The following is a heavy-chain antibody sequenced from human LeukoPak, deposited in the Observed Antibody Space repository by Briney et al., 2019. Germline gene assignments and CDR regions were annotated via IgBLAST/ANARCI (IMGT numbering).Heavy chain of an antibody. CDR3: ASERTARSPSLDY. J-gene: IGHJ4*02. V-gene: IGHV3-11*04. CDR2: ISNRGIII. Sequence: GGSLRLSCAASGFNFSATYMTWIRQAPGKGLEWVSYISNRGIIINYADSVKGRFTISRDNSKNSLYLQMNSLRAEDTAVYYCASERTARSPSLDYWGQGTLVTVSS. CDR1: GFNFSATY. D-gene: IGHD5-18*01.